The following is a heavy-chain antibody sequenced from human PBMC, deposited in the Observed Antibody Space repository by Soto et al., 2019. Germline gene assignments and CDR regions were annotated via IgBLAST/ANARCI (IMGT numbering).Heavy chain of an antibody. D-gene: IGHD4-17*01. Sequence: QVQLVQSGAEVKKPGSSVKVSCKASGGTFSTYTISWVRQAPGQGLEWMGRIIPILGIANYAQKFQGRVRITADKSTSTAYMELSSLRSEDTAVYYCARDVDYGGNSDWGQGTLVTVSS. CDR1: GGTFSTYT. CDR2: IIPILGIA. CDR3: ARDVDYGGNSD. J-gene: IGHJ4*02. V-gene: IGHV1-69*08.